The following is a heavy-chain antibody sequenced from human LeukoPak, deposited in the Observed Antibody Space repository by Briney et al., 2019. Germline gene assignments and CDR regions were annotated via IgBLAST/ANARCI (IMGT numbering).Heavy chain of an antibody. Sequence: GGSLRLSCAASGFTVRSNYMSWVRQAPGKGLEWVSLIFNDGSTYYADSVEARFTISRDNSMDTLYLQMNSLRVEGTAAYYCARDPGGDNAYWGQGTLVTVSS. CDR1: GFTVRSNY. V-gene: IGHV3-66*01. D-gene: IGHD4-17*01. CDR3: ARDPGGDNAY. CDR2: IFNDGST. J-gene: IGHJ4*02.